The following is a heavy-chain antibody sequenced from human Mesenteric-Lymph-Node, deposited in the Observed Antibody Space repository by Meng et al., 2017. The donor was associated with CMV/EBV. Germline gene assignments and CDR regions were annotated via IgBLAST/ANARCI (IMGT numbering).Heavy chain of an antibody. CDR2: ISAYNGNT. D-gene: IGHD6-13*01. J-gene: IGHJ4*02. CDR1: GYTFHIYA. Sequence: SGYTFHIYAMEWMRQAPGQRLEWMGWISAYNGNTNYAQKLQGRVTMTTDTSTSTAYMELRSLRSDDTAVYYCARDLYSSSWYATSPDYWGQGTLVTVSS. V-gene: IGHV1-18*01. CDR3: ARDLYSSSWYATSPDY.